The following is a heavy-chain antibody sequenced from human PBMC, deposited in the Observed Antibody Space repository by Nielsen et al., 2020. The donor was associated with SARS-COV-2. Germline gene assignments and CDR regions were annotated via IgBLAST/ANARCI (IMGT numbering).Heavy chain of an antibody. J-gene: IGHJ4*02. CDR1: DNTFFSYS. Sequence: ASVKVSCKASDNTFFSYSITWVRQAPGQGLEWMGRISGNNGNVKYAQNLQGRVTMTTDASTRTVYMELRRLRSDDTAVYYCARDSQWELLDYWGQGTLVTVSS. CDR2: ISGNNGNV. CDR3: ARDSQWELLDY. D-gene: IGHD1-26*01. V-gene: IGHV1-18*04.